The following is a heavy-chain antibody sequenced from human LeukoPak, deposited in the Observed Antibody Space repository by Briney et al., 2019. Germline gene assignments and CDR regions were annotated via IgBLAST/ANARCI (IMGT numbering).Heavy chain of an antibody. CDR2: INPNSGGT. V-gene: IGHV1-2*02. J-gene: IGHJ3*02. Sequence: GASVKVSCKASGYTFTGYYMHWVRQAPGQGLEWMGWINPNSGGTNYAQKFQGRFTMTRDTSISTAYMELSRLRSDDTAAYYCARDLFRLVTVVVITTPGAFDIWGQGTMVTVSS. D-gene: IGHD3-22*01. CDR1: GYTFTGYY. CDR3: ARDLFRLVTVVVITTPGAFDI.